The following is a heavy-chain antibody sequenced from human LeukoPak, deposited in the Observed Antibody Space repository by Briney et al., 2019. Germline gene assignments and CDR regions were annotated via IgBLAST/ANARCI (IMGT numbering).Heavy chain of an antibody. J-gene: IGHJ4*02. CDR2: IYHSGST. Sequence: SETLSLTCTVSGYSISSGYYWGWIRQPPGKGLEWIGSIYHSGSTYYNPSLKSRVTISVDTSKNQFSLKLSSVTAADTAVYYCAKGPRALEHSTHRFDYWGQGTLVTVSS. V-gene: IGHV4-38-2*02. D-gene: IGHD1/OR15-1a*01. CDR1: GYSISSGYY. CDR3: AKGPRALEHSTHRFDY.